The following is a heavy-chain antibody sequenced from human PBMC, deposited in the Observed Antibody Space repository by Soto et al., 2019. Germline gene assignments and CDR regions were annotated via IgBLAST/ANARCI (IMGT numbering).Heavy chain of an antibody. Sequence: PSETLSLTCTVYGGSISSSSYYWGWIRQPQGKGPEWIGSIYYSGSTYYNPSLKSRVTISVDTSKNQLSLKLSSVTAAGTVVYYCARQSICGVVPNWFDPWGQGTLVTVSS. CDR3: ARQSICGVVPNWFDP. V-gene: IGHV4-39*01. CDR1: GGSISSSSYY. CDR2: IYYSGST. D-gene: IGHD3-3*01. J-gene: IGHJ5*02.